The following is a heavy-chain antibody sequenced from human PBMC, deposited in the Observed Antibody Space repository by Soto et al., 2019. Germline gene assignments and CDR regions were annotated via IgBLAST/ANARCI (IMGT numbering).Heavy chain of an antibody. CDR3: ARASDLLHAYFGMDV. D-gene: IGHD3-3*01. CDR1: GISISSSY. V-gene: IGHV3-53*01. Sequence: GGSLRLSCAASGISISSSYMSWVRQAPGKGLEWVSLIYSGTNTYYEASVKGRFTISRDNSKNTLYLQMNRLRAEDTAVYYCARASDLLHAYFGMDVWGQGTTVTVSS. CDR2: IYSGTNT. J-gene: IGHJ6*02.